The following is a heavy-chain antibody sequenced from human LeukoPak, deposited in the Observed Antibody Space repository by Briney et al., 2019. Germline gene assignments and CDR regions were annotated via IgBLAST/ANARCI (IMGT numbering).Heavy chain of an antibody. V-gene: IGHV3-53*01. CDR3: ARRGITMVRGPYYMDV. Sequence: GGSLRLSCTVSGFTVSSNSMSWVRQAPGKGLEWVSFIYSGGNTHYSDSVKGRFTISRDNSKNTLYLQMNSLRAEDTAVYYCARRGITMVRGPYYMDVWGKGTTVTISS. J-gene: IGHJ6*03. CDR1: GFTVSSNS. D-gene: IGHD3-10*01. CDR2: IYSGGNT.